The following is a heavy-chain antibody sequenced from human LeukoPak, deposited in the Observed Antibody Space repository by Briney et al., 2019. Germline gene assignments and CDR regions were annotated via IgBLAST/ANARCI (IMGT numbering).Heavy chain of an antibody. J-gene: IGHJ5*02. Sequence: PSETLSLTCTVSGGSITRNYWSWIRQPPGKGLEWIGYIYYTGSTNYNPSLKSRVTILVDTSKKQFSLKLRSVTAADTAVYYCAREEYGEATPNWFDPWGPGTLVTVSS. CDR1: GGSITRNY. CDR3: AREEYGEATPNWFDP. CDR2: IYYTGST. D-gene: IGHD3-10*01. V-gene: IGHV4-59*01.